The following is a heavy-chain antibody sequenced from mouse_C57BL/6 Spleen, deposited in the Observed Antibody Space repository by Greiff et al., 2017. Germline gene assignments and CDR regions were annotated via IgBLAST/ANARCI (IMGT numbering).Heavy chain of an antibody. CDR2: IDPSDSYT. Sequence: QVQLQQPGAELVMPGASVKLSCKASGYTFTSYWMHWVKQRPGQGLEWIGEIDPSDSYTNYNQKFKGKSTLTVDKSSSTAYMQLSSLTSEASAVYYCARTGGNYGAMDYWGQGTSVTVSS. CDR1: GYTFTSYW. V-gene: IGHV1-69*01. J-gene: IGHJ4*01. CDR3: ARTGGNYGAMDY. D-gene: IGHD2-1*01.